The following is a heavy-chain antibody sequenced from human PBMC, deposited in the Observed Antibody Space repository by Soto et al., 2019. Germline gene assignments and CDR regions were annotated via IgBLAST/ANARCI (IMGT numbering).Heavy chain of an antibody. Sequence: EVQLVESGGGLVKPGGSLRLSCAASGFTFSSYSMNWVRQAPGKGLEWVSSISSSSSYIYYADSVKGRFTISRDNAKNSLYLQMNSLRAEDTAVYYCARDRPDVVVAATGEDYWGQGTLVTVSS. D-gene: IGHD2-15*01. J-gene: IGHJ4*02. CDR2: ISSSSSYI. V-gene: IGHV3-21*01. CDR3: ARDRPDVVVAATGEDY. CDR1: GFTFSSYS.